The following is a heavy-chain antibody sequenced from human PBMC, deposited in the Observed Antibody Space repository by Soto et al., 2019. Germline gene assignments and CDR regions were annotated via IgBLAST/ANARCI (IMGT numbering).Heavy chain of an antibody. Sequence: EVQLLESGGGVVQPGGSLRLSCAASGFSFSNHAMHWVRQAPGKGLEWVSGISSGSGDNTYYAASVKGRFTISRDNSKSTLYLQMNNLRAEDTALYFCATRLTILGVVKFSHDVDHWGQGTLVTVSS. CDR2: ISSGSGDNT. CDR1: GFSFSNHA. J-gene: IGHJ4*02. V-gene: IGHV3-23*01. D-gene: IGHD3-3*02. CDR3: ATRLTILGVVKFSHDVDH.